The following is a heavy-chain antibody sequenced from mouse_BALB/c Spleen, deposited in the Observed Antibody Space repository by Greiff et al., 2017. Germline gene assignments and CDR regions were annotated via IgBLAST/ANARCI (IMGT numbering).Heavy chain of an antibody. CDR2: IYPGSGNT. V-gene: IGHV1-84*02. J-gene: IGHJ4*01. CDR1: GYTFTDYY. Sequence: QVQLQQSGPELVKPGASVKISCKASGYTFTDYYINWVKQKPGQGLEWIGWIYPGSGNTKYNEKFKGKATLTVDTSSSTAYMQLSSLTSEDTAVYFCGREGYYYYGSSYVRGAMDYWGQGTSVTVSS. CDR3: GREGYYYYGSSYVRGAMDY. D-gene: IGHD1-1*01.